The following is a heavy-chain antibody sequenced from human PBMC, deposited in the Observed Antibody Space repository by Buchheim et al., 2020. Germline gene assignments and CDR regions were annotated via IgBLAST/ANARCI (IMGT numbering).Heavy chain of an antibody. CDR1: GFTFSSYW. J-gene: IGHJ6*02. D-gene: IGHD3-22*01. CDR2: INSDGTST. V-gene: IGHV3-74*02. Sequence: VQLVESGGGVVQPGRSLRLSCAASGFTFSSYWMHWVRQAPGKGLVWVSRINSDGTSTRYADSVKGRFTISRDNAKNTLYLQMNSLRAEDTAVYYCARAETYYYDSSGYLYGMDVWGQGTT. CDR3: ARAETYYYDSSGYLYGMDV.